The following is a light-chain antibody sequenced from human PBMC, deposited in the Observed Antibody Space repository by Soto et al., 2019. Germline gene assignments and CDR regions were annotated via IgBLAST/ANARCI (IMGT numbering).Light chain of an antibody. V-gene: IGLV2-14*01. CDR3: SSYTTTNAVV. J-gene: IGLJ2*01. CDR1: NSDVGGYNY. CDR2: KVS. Sequence: QSVLTQPASVSGSPGQSITISCTGSNSDVGGYNYVSWYQHHPGKAPKLMIYKVSLRPSGVSSRFSGSKSGNTASLTISGLQPADESHYYCSSYTTTNAVVFGGGTKLTVL.